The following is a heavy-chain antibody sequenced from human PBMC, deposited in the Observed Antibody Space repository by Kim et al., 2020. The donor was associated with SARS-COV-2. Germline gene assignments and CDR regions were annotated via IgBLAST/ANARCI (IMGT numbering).Heavy chain of an antibody. D-gene: IGHD6-19*01. J-gene: IGHJ5*02. V-gene: IGHV3-23*01. CDR2: ISGSGGST. CDR1: GFTFSSYA. Sequence: GGSLRLSCAASGFTFSSYAMSWVRQAPGKGLEWVSAISGSGGSTYYADSVKGRFTISRDNSKNMLYLQMNSLRAEDTAVYYCAKDPHLGSSGWYWDWFDPWGQGTLVTVSS. CDR3: AKDPHLGSSGWYWDWFDP.